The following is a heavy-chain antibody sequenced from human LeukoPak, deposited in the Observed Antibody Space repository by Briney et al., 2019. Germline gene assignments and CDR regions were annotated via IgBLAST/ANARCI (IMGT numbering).Heavy chain of an antibody. V-gene: IGHV3-23*01. CDR1: GFTFSDYA. CDR2: FSGNGGTR. Sequence: QPGGSLRLSCAASGFTFSDYAMSWVRQAPGKGLEWVSAFSGNGGTRYYADSVKGRFTISGDDSKNTLYLQMNSLRAEDTAVYYCAKGRFYFDYWGQGTLVTVSS. CDR3: AKGRFYFDY. J-gene: IGHJ4*02.